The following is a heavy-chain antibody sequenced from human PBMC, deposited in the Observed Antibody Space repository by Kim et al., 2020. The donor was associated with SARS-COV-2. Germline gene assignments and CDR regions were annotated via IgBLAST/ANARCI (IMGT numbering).Heavy chain of an antibody. J-gene: IGHJ6*02. CDR3: AGISRWLAEHSFYYGMDV. Sequence: SETLSLTCAVSGGSFNTYFWSWIRKPPGKGLEWIGDINHSGSTNYNPSLKSRIAISLDTSKNQFSLNLSSVTAADTAVYYCAGISRWLAEHSFYYGMDVWGQGTSVTVSS. D-gene: IGHD6-19*01. V-gene: IGHV4-34*01. CDR1: GGSFNTYF. CDR2: INHSGST.